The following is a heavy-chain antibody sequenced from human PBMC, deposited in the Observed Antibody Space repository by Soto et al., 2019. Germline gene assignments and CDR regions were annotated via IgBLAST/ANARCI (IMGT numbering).Heavy chain of an antibody. J-gene: IGHJ3*02. CDR2: ISGSGGST. Sequence: EVQLLESGGDFVQPGGSLRISCAASGCTFSSYSMTWVRQAPGKGMEWVSTISGSGGSTYYKDSLKGRFTISRDNSKNTLYLQMNSLRAEDTAVYYCAKDWTAIWGQGTMVTVSS. CDR1: GCTFSSYS. D-gene: IGHD2-21*02. CDR3: AKDWTAI. V-gene: IGHV3-23*01.